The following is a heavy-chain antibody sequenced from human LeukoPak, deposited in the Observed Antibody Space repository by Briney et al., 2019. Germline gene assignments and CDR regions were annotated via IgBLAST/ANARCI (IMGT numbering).Heavy chain of an antibody. CDR3: ARHTILRPNFDY. CDR2: IYYSGST. J-gene: IGHJ4*02. D-gene: IGHD5-24*01. V-gene: IGHV4-59*08. Sequence: PSETLSLTCTVSGGSISSYYWSWIRQPPGKGLEWIGYIYYSGSTNYNPSLKSRVTISVDTSKNQFSLKLSSVTAADTAVYYCARHTILRPNFDYWGQGTLVTASS. CDR1: GGSISSYY.